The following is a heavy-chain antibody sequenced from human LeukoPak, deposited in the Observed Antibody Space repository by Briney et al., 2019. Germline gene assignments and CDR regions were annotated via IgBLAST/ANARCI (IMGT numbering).Heavy chain of an antibody. V-gene: IGHV4-34*01. D-gene: IGHD1-26*01. CDR3: ARLHLGAPYYFDY. CDR1: GGSFSGYY. CDR2: INHSGST. Sequence: SETLSLTCAVYGGSFSGYYWSWIRQPPGKGLEWIGEINHSGSTNYNPSLKSRVTISVDTSKNQFSLKLSSVTAADTAVYYCARLHLGAPYYFDYWGQGTLVTVSS. J-gene: IGHJ4*02.